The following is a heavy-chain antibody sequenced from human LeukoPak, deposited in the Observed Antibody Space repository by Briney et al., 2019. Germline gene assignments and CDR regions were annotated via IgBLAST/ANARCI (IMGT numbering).Heavy chain of an antibody. D-gene: IGHD1-7*01. Sequence: SGGSLRLSCAASGFTFSSYSMNWVRQAPGKGLEWVSYISSSSSTIYYADFVKGRFTISRDNAKNSLYLQMNSLRVEDTALYHCARKGLGGELGGFDSWGQGTLVTVSS. CDR3: ARKGLGGELGGFDS. CDR1: GFTFSSYS. J-gene: IGHJ4*02. CDR2: ISSSSSTI. V-gene: IGHV3-48*04.